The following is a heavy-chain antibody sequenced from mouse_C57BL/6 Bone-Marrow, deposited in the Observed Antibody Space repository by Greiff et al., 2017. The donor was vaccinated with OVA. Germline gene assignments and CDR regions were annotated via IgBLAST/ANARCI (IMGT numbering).Heavy chain of an antibody. J-gene: IGHJ1*03. Sequence: EVKLVESGPGLVKPSQSLSLTCSVTGYSITSGYYWNWIRQFPGNKLEWMGYISYDGSNNYNPSLKNRISITRDTSKNQFFLKLNSVTTEDTATYYCARDPTYGPYWYFDVWGTGTTVTVSS. D-gene: IGHD1-1*01. CDR3: ARDPTYGPYWYFDV. CDR1: GYSITSGYY. CDR2: ISYDGSN. V-gene: IGHV3-6*01.